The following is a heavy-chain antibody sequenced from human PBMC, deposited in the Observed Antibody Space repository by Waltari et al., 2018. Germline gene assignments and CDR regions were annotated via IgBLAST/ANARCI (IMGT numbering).Heavy chain of an antibody. J-gene: IGHJ4*02. CDR3: ARDGISSTQSGYFDY. V-gene: IGHV3-21*01. CDR2: ISSLSKYT. Sequence: EVRLVESGGGLVKPGGSLRLSCAAAVFPFRSDGLNWVRQAPGKGLEWVSSISSLSKYTYYTDSVKGRFTISRDNAKNSLYLQMNSLRAEDTAVYFCARDGISSTQSGYFDYWGQGVLVTVSS. D-gene: IGHD6-13*01. CDR1: VFPFRSDG.